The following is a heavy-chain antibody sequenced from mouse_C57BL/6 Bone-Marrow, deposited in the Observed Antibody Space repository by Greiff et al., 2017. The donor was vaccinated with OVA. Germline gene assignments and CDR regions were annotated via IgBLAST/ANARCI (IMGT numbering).Heavy chain of an antibody. CDR1: GYTFTSYW. CDR2: IHPNSGST. CDR3: ASYYGTAYYFDD. J-gene: IGHJ2*01. V-gene: IGHV1-64*01. D-gene: IGHD1-1*01. Sequence: QVQLQQPGAELVKPGASVKLSCKASGYTFTSYWMHWVKQRPGQGLEWIGMIHPNSGSTNYNEKFTSKATLTVDKSSSTAYMQLSSLTSEDSAVYYCASYYGTAYYFDDWGQGTTLTVSS.